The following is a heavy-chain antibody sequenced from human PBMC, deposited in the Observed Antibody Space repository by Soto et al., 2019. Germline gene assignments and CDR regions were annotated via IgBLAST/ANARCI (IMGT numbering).Heavy chain of an antibody. J-gene: IGHJ4*02. D-gene: IGHD6-13*01. CDR1: GGSISSGGYY. CDR2: IYYSGST. Sequence: SETLSLTCTVSGGSISSGGYYWSWIRQHPGKGLEWIGYIYYSGSTYYNPSLKSRVTISVDTSKNQFSLKLSSVTAADTAVYYCARGEGYSSSWDYYFDYWGQGTLVTVSS. CDR3: ARGEGYSSSWDYYFDY. V-gene: IGHV4-31*03.